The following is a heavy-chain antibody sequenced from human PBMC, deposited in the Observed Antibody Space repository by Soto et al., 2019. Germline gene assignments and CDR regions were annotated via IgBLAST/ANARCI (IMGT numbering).Heavy chain of an antibody. CDR2: IIPILGIA. CDR3: ATPDSGDWNFDY. CDR1: GGTFSSYP. V-gene: IGHV1-69*02. D-gene: IGHD4-17*01. J-gene: IGHJ4*02. Sequence: QVQLVQSGAEVKKPGSSVKVSCKASGGTFSSYPISWVRQAPGQGLEWMGRIIPILGIANYAQKFQGRVTITADKSTSTAYRELSSLRSEDTAVYYCATPDSGDWNFDYWGQGTLVTVSS.